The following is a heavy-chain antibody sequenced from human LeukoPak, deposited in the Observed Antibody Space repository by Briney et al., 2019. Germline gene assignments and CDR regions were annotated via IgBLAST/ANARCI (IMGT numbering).Heavy chain of an antibody. CDR1: GFTFTTYW. CDR2: INSDGSIT. CDR3: ARDAVDTANAV. V-gene: IGHV3-74*01. J-gene: IGHJ6*02. D-gene: IGHD5-18*01. Sequence: QAGGSLRLSCAASGFTFTTYWMHWVRQAPGKGLVWVSHINSDGSITSYADSVKGRFTISRDNAKNTLYLQMNRLRAEDTAVYYCARDAVDTANAVWGQGTTVTVSS.